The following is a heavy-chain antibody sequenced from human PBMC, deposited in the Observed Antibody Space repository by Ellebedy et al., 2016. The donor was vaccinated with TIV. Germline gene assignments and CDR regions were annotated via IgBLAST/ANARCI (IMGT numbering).Heavy chain of an antibody. D-gene: IGHD5-24*01. V-gene: IGHV3-53*01. J-gene: IGHJ4*02. CDR3: ARGNVEMATILDY. CDR2: ISSGGST. CDR1: GFTVSSNY. Sequence: GESLKISCAASGFTVSSNYMSWVRQAPGKGLEWVSVISSGGSTYYADSVKGRFTISRDNFKNTLYLQMNSLRAEDTAVYYCARGNVEMATILDYWGQGTLVTVSS.